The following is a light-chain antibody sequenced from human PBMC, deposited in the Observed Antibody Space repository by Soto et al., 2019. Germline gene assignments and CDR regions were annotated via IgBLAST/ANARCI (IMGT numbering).Light chain of an antibody. V-gene: IGKV3-20*01. CDR1: QSVRSSN. CDR2: GAS. J-gene: IGKJ1*01. CDR3: QQYGSSPST. Sequence: EIVLTQSPGTLSLSPGERATLSCRASQSVRSSNLAWYQQKPGQAPRLLIYGASSRATGIPHRFSGSGSGTDFTLTISRLEPEDFAVYYCQQYGSSPSTFGQGNKVEIK.